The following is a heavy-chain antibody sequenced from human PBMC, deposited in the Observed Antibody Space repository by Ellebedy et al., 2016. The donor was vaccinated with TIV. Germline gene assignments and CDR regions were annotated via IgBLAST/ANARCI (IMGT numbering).Heavy chain of an antibody. CDR1: GNTFRSYA. J-gene: IGHJ4*02. CDR3: ARSYFGSGTNNFDY. CDR2: INAGNGNI. Sequence: ASVKVSXXASGNTFRSYAHWVRQAPGQRLEWMGWINAGNGNIKYSQKFQGSVTITRDTSASTAYMELSSLRSEDTAVYYCARSYFGSGTNNFDYWGQGTLVTVSS. V-gene: IGHV1-3*01. D-gene: IGHD3-10*01.